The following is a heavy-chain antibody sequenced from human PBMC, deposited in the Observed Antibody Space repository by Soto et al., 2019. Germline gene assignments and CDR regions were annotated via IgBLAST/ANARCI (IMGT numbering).Heavy chain of an antibody. Sequence: ASETLSLTCTVSGGSISSGDYYWSWIRQPPGKGLEWIGYIYYSGSTYYNPSLKSRVTISVDTSKNQFSLKLSSVTAADTAVYYCARARSSYGTYFDYWGQGTLVTVSS. CDR1: GGSISSGDYY. CDR2: IYYSGST. V-gene: IGHV4-30-4*01. D-gene: IGHD5-18*01. CDR3: ARARSSYGTYFDY. J-gene: IGHJ4*02.